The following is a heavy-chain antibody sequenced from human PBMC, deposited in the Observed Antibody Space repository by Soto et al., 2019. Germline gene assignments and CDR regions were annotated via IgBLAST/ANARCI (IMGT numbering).Heavy chain of an antibody. CDR3: ASNWNYNYYGMDV. CDR2: INPNSGNT. Sequence: ASVKVSCKASGYTFTGYYMHWVRQAPGQGLEWMGWINPNSGNTKYSQKFQGRVTITRDTSASTAYMELSSLRSEDTAVYYCASNWNYNYYGMDVWGQGTTVTVSS. CDR1: GYTFTGYY. J-gene: IGHJ6*02. V-gene: IGHV1-2*02. D-gene: IGHD1-7*01.